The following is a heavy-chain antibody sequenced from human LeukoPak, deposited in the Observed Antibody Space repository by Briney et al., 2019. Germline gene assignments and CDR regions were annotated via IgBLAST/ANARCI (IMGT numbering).Heavy chain of an antibody. CDR3: AKSIFGVVGLDY. Sequence: GGALRLSCAASGFTFRSYVMHWVRQAPGKGLEWVAFIRSDGSNKYYTDSVKGRFTISRDNSKNTLYLQMNTLRTEDTAVYYCAKSIFGVVGLDYWGQGTLVTVSS. V-gene: IGHV3-30*02. J-gene: IGHJ4*02. CDR1: GFTFRSYV. D-gene: IGHD3-3*01. CDR2: IRSDGSNK.